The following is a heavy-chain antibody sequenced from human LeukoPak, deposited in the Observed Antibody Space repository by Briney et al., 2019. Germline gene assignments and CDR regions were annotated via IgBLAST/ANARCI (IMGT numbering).Heavy chain of an antibody. D-gene: IGHD6-19*01. V-gene: IGHV4-59*08. Sequence: SETLSLTCTVSGGSISRYYWSWIRQPPGKGLEWIGYISYSGSTNYNPSLKSRVTISVDTSKNLFSLKLSSVTAADTAVYYCARLHSGWYYFDYWGQGTLVTVSS. J-gene: IGHJ4*02. CDR1: GGSISRYY. CDR3: ARLHSGWYYFDY. CDR2: ISYSGST.